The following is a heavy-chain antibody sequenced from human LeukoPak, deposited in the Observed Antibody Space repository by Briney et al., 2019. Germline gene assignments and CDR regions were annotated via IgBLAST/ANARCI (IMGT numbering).Heavy chain of an antibody. CDR1: GGSISSGGYY. J-gene: IGHJ4*02. V-gene: IGHV4-30-2*01. Sequence: SQTLSLTCTVSGGSISSGGYYWSWIRQPPGKGLEWIGYIYHSGSTYYNPSLKSRVTISVDRSKNQFSLKLSSVTAADTAVYYCARDDVVTPQAFDYWGQGTLVTVSS. CDR3: ARDDVVTPQAFDY. D-gene: IGHD3-22*01. CDR2: IYHSGST.